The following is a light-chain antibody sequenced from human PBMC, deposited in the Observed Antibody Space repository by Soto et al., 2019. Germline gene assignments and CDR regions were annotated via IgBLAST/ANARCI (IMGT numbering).Light chain of an antibody. V-gene: IGKV1-5*01. Sequence: IPITQFPSTLAASVGDKVTLTCPASQRFSSWLAWYQQKPGKAPKLPIYDASSLESGVPSRFSGSGSGTEFTLTISSLQPDDFATYYCQQYNSYSLWTFGQGTKVEIK. J-gene: IGKJ1*01. CDR3: QQYNSYSLWT. CDR1: QRFSSW. CDR2: DAS.